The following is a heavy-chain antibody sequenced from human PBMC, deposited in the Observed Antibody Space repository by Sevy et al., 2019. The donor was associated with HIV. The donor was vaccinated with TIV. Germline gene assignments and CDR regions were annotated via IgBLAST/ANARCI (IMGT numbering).Heavy chain of an antibody. Sequence: GGSLRLSCAASGFTFSSYWMHWVRQAPGKGLVWVSRINSDGSSTSYADSVKGRFTISRDKAKNTLYLQMNSLRAEDTAVYYCARDRRYSSSWYKSGGMDVWGQGTTVTVSS. CDR3: ARDRRYSSSWYKSGGMDV. J-gene: IGHJ6*02. V-gene: IGHV3-74*01. D-gene: IGHD6-13*01. CDR2: INSDGSST. CDR1: GFTFSSYW.